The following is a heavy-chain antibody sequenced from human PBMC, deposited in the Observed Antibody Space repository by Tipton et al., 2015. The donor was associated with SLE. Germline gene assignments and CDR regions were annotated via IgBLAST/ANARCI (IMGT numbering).Heavy chain of an antibody. J-gene: IGHJ3*01. CDR2: IYPGDSDT. V-gene: IGHV5-51*01. D-gene: IGHD4-11*01. Sequence: QLVQSGAEVKKPGESLKISCKGSGYSFTNYWIGWVRQMPGKGLEWMGIIYPGDSDTRYSPSFQGQVTISADKSINTAYLQWSSLKASDTAMYFCARHINISSIYRMGACDVWGRGTMVTVSS. CDR3: ARHINISSIYRMGACDV. CDR1: GYSFTNYW.